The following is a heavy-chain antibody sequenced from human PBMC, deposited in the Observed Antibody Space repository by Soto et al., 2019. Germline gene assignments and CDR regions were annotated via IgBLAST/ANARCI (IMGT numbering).Heavy chain of an antibody. Sequence: SDTLSLTFTVSGGSISSNFYHWGWIRQPPGKGLQWIGNIYYRGSTNYNPSLKSPVTISVDTSKNQFSLKLSSVTAADTAVYYCARQTDDSYTFNAFDIWGQGTMVTVS. J-gene: IGHJ3*02. CDR3: ARQTDDSYTFNAFDI. CDR1: GGSISSNFYH. D-gene: IGHD3-16*01. V-gene: IGHV4-39*01. CDR2: IYYRGST.